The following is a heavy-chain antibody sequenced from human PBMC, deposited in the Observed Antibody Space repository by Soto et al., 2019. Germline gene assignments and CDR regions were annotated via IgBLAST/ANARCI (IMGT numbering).Heavy chain of an antibody. CDR1: GGSFSGYY. CDR2: INHSGST. V-gene: IGHV4-34*01. J-gene: IGHJ4*02. D-gene: IGHD2-2*01. Sequence: QVQLQQWGAGLLKPSETLSLTCAVYGGSFSGYYWSWIRQPPGKGLEWIGEINHSGSTNYNPSIKSRVTISVDTSKNQFSLKLSSVTAADTAVYYCARGTPWLLWGYFDYWGQGTLVTVSS. CDR3: ARGTPWLLWGYFDY.